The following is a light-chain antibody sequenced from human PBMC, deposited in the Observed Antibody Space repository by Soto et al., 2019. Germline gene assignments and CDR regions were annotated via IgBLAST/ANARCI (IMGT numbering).Light chain of an antibody. CDR1: QNISNY. V-gene: IGKV1-39*01. CDR2: AAS. CDR3: QQYDNSPQT. J-gene: IGKJ1*01. Sequence: DILITEYLSRLYESEVARDTISCRATQNISNYLNWYQLKPGKPPRLLIYAASSLQSGVPSRFSDSGSGTDFTLTTNSLEPEDFATYSCQQYDNSPQTFGQGAKVDVK.